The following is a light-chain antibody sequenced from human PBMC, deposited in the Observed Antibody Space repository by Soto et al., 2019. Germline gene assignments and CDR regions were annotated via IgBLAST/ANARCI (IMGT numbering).Light chain of an antibody. Sequence: QSVLTQPPPVSGAPGQRVTISCTGSSSNIGAGYDVHWYQQLPGTAPKLLIYGNSNRPSGVPDRFSGSKSGTSASLAITGLQAEDEADYYCQSYDSSLSGCVFGNGTKVTVL. J-gene: IGLJ1*01. CDR2: GNS. CDR3: QSYDSSLSGCV. V-gene: IGLV1-40*01. CDR1: SSNIGAGYD.